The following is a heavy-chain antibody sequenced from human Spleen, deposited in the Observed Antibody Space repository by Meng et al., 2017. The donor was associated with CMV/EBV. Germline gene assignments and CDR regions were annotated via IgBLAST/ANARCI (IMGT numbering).Heavy chain of an antibody. CDR3: AKRFQVVVVVPAAIDY. V-gene: IGHV3-9*01. CDR2: ISWNSGSI. Sequence: SLKISCAASGFTFDDYAMHWVRQAPGKGLEWVSGISWNSGSIGHADSVKGRFTISRDNSKNTLYLQMNSLRAEDTAVYYCAKRFQVVVVVPAAIDYWGQGTLVTVSS. CDR1: GFTFDDYA. D-gene: IGHD2-2*02. J-gene: IGHJ4*02.